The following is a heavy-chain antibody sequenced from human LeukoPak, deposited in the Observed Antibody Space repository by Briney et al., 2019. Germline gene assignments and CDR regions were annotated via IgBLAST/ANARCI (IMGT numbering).Heavy chain of an antibody. CDR2: IYYSGST. CDR3: ARELVTPYYYDSSGYDPYYMDV. D-gene: IGHD3-22*01. V-gene: IGHV4-39*07. J-gene: IGHJ6*03. Sequence: PSETLSLTCTVSGGSISSSRDYWAWLRQPPGKGLEWIANIYYSGSTYYNPSLKSRVTISVDTSKNQFSLKLSSVTAADTAVYYCARELVTPYYYDSSGYDPYYMDVWGKGTTVTVSS. CDR1: GGSISSSRDY.